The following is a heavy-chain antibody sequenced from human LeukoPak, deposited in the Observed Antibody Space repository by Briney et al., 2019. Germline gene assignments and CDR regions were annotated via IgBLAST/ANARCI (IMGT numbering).Heavy chain of an antibody. D-gene: IGHD1-26*01. CDR1: GFTFNYAW. Sequence: GGSLRLSCAASGFTFNYAWMSWVRQAPGKGLEWVSSISSSSSYIYYADSVKGRFTISRDNAKNSLYLQMNSLRAEDTAVYYCARGAELDSGYWGQGTLVTVSS. V-gene: IGHV3-21*01. CDR2: ISSSSSYI. J-gene: IGHJ4*02. CDR3: ARGAELDSGY.